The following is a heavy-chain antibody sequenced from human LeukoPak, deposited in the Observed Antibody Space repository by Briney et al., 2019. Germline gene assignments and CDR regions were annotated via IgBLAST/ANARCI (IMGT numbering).Heavy chain of an antibody. V-gene: IGHV4-4*07. Sequence: SETLSLTCTVSGGSISSYYWSWIRQPAGKGLEWIGRIYTSGSTNYNPSLKSRVTMSVDTSKNQFSLTRSSVTAADTAVYYCARAACPDYYDSSGYYYVGLFDPWGQGTLVTVSS. CDR1: GGSISSYY. D-gene: IGHD3-22*01. J-gene: IGHJ5*02. CDR3: ARAACPDYYDSSGYYYVGLFDP. CDR2: IYTSGST.